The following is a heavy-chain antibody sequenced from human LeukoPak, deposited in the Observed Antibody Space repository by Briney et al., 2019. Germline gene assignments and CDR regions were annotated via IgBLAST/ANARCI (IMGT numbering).Heavy chain of an antibody. V-gene: IGHV3-11*06. CDR3: ARGTGTTAYCDY. J-gene: IGHJ4*02. D-gene: IGHD1-1*01. CDR1: GFTFSDYY. Sequence: GGSLRLSCAASGFTFSDYYMSWIRQAPGKGLEWVSYISSSSSYTKYAESVKGRFTISRDNAKNSLYLQVNSLRAEDTAVYYCARGTGTTAYCDYWGQGTQVTVSS. CDR2: ISSSSSYT.